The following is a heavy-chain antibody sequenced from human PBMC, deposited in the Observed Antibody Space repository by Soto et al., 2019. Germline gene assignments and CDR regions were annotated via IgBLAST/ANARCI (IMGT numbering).Heavy chain of an antibody. D-gene: IGHD3-22*01. J-gene: IGHJ3*02. CDR2: INAGNGNT. Sequence: VKVSCKASGYTFTSYGISWVRQAPGQRLEWMGWINAGNGNTKYSQKFQGRVTITRDTSASTAYMELSSLRSEDTAVYYCAITKIVDAFDIWGQGTMVTVSS. CDR3: AITKIVDAFDI. V-gene: IGHV1-3*01. CDR1: GYTFTSYG.